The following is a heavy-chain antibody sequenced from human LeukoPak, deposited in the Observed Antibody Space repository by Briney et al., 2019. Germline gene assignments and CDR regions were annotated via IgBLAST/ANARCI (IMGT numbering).Heavy chain of an antibody. Sequence: GGSLRLSCAASGFIVTNAWMNWVRQAPGKGLEWVGRIQSKTDGGKTDYAAPVRGRFTISRDDSKNTLYLQMNSLKTEDTAIYYCTTGIRGDWGQGTLVTVSS. CDR1: GFIVTNAW. V-gene: IGHV3-15*07. D-gene: IGHD3-3*02. CDR3: TTGIRGD. J-gene: IGHJ4*02. CDR2: IQSKTDGGKT.